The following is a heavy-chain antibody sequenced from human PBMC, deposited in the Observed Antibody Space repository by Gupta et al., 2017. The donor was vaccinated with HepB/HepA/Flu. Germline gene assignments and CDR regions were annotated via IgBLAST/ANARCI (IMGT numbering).Heavy chain of an antibody. J-gene: IGHJ4*02. CDR2: FFYIGNT. V-gene: IGHV4-59*01. CDR1: GVSITGYY. CDR3: ARIMGRELLEA. D-gene: IGHD1-7*01. Sequence: QVQLQESGPGLVKPSATLSLTCTVSGVSITGYYWSGIRQSPGKGLEWSGSFFYIGNTNYNTSLKSRVTMSGEMSKNQFALKLNSVTAADTAVYYCARIMGRELLEAGGQGILVTVSS.